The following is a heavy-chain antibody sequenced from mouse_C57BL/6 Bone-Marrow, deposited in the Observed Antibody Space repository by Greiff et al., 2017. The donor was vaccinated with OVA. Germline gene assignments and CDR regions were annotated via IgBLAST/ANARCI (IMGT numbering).Heavy chain of an antibody. Sequence: EVMLVESGGGLVQPGESLKLSCESNEYEFPSHDMSWVRKTPEKRLELVAAINSDGGSTYYPDTMERRFIISRDNTKKTLYLQMSSLRSEDTALYYCARHAHYDHDDYAMDYWGQGTSVTVSS. V-gene: IGHV5-2*01. CDR1: EYEFPSHD. CDR2: INSDGGST. CDR3: ARHAHYDHDDYAMDY. D-gene: IGHD2-4*01. J-gene: IGHJ4*01.